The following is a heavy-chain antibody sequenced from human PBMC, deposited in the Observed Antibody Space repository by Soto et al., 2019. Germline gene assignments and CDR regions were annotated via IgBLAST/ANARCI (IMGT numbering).Heavy chain of an antibody. Sequence: LSLTCTVSGGSISSSSYYWGWIRQPPGKGLEWIGSIYYSGSTYYNPSLKSRVTISVDTSKNQFSLKLSSVTAADTAVYYCARHFWEQWLAHPDAFDIWGQGTMVTV. J-gene: IGHJ3*02. CDR1: GGSISSSSYY. V-gene: IGHV4-39*01. D-gene: IGHD6-19*01. CDR3: ARHFWEQWLAHPDAFDI. CDR2: IYYSGST.